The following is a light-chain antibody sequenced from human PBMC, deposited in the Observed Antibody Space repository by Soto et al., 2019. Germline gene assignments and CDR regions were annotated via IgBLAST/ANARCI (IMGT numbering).Light chain of an antibody. CDR3: QSYESSLSGRVV. CDR2: GNS. CDR1: SSNIGAGYD. J-gene: IGLJ2*01. V-gene: IGLV1-40*01. Sequence: QLVLTQPPSVSGAPGQRVTISCTGSSSNIGAGYDVHWYQQLPGTAPKLLIYGNSNRPSGVPDRFSGSKSGTSASLAITGLQAEDEADYYCQSYESSLSGRVVFGGGTKLTVL.